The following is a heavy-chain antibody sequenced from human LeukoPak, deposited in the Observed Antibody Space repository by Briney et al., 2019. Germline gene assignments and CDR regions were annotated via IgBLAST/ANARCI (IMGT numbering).Heavy chain of an antibody. D-gene: IGHD1-26*01. CDR2: ISGSGTST. Sequence: GGSLRLSCAASGFTFSSYAMTWVRQAPGKGLEWVSSISGSGTSTYYTDSVKGRFTISRDNSKNTLYLQMNNLRAEDTAFYYCAKAVVGAIFPLGTGFDPWGQGTLVTVSS. V-gene: IGHV3-23*01. CDR3: AKAVVGAIFPLGTGFDP. CDR1: GFTFSSYA. J-gene: IGHJ5*02.